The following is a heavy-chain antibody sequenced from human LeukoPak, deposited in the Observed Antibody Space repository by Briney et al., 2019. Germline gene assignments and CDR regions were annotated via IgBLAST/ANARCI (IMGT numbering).Heavy chain of an antibody. CDR3: ARGSRMSGVRGVTFDY. D-gene: IGHD3-10*01. CDR1: GYTFTSYD. CDR2: MNPNSGNT. V-gene: IGHV1-8*01. Sequence: ASVKVSCKASGYTFTSYDINWVRQATGQGLEWMGWMNPNSGNTGYAQKFQGGVTMTRNTSITTAYMELSGLRSEDTAVYYCARGSRMSGVRGVTFDYWGQGSLVTVSS. J-gene: IGHJ4*02.